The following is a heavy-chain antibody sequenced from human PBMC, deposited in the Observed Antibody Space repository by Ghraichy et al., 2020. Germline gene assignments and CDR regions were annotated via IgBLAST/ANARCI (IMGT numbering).Heavy chain of an antibody. D-gene: IGHD3-22*01. CDR3: ATMSTDPWS. V-gene: IGHV4-30-2*02. J-gene: IGHJ4*02. Sequence: SETLSLTCAVSGGSITSDNYSWSWIRQPPGKGLECVGYIYHSGSTYYNPSLKSRVTISLDTSENQFSLRLSSVTAADTVVYYCATMSTDPWSWGQGTLVTVSS. CDR2: IYHSGST. CDR1: GGSITSDNYS.